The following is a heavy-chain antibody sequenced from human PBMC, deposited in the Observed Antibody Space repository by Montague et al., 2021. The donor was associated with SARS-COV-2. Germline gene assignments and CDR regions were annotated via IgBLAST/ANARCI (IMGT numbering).Heavy chain of an antibody. Sequence: SETLSLTCEVSGGSISSYYWSWIRQPPGKGLEWIGYIYHSGNTKYNPSLKSRVSISADTSKNQFSLRLSSVTAADTAVYYCAREYRIELWQTNWYFGLWGRGTLVTVSS. V-gene: IGHV4-59*01. CDR1: GGSISSYY. CDR2: IYHSGNT. CDR3: AREYRIELWQTNWYFGL. D-gene: IGHD5-18*01. J-gene: IGHJ2*01.